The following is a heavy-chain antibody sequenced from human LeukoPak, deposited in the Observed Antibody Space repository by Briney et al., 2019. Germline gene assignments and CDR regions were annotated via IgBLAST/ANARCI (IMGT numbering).Heavy chain of an antibody. CDR3: ASRYTIFGVATFDY. V-gene: IGHV4-39*01. CDR2: ISYSGST. Sequence: PSETLSLTCPVSGGSIRSSSYYWGWIRQPPGKGLEWIGSISYSGSTSYNPSLKSRVTIFVDTSKNQFSLKLSSVTAADTAVYYCASRYTIFGVATFDYWGQGTLVTVSS. CDR1: GGSIRSSSYY. J-gene: IGHJ4*02. D-gene: IGHD3-3*01.